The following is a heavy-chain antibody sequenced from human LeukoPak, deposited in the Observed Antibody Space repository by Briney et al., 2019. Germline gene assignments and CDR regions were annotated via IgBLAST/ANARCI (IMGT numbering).Heavy chain of an antibody. Sequence: PSETLSLTCIVSGGSINSHYWSWIRQPPGKGLEWIGDIHYTGTTKYNPSVKSRVTISIDTSKNQFSLKLTSVTAADTAVYYCARCDSITALDYWGQGTLVTVSS. CDR1: GGSINSHY. CDR2: IHYTGTT. D-gene: IGHD5-12*01. CDR3: ARCDSITALDY. V-gene: IGHV4-59*11. J-gene: IGHJ4*02.